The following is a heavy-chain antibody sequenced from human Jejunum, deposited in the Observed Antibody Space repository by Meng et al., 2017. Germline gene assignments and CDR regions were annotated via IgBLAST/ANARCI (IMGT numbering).Heavy chain of an antibody. CDR2: TYYRSKWYN. CDR3: ARGSHYAFDV. CDR1: GASVSSNTGA. J-gene: IGHJ3*01. Sequence: PLPGPVWVKPSPTVSVTCAIAGASVSSNTGAWNWIRQSPSRGLEWLGRTYYRSKWYNDYAVSVIGRITINPDTSKSQFSLQLNSVTPEDTAVYYCARGSHYAFDVWGQGTMVTVSS. V-gene: IGHV6-1*01.